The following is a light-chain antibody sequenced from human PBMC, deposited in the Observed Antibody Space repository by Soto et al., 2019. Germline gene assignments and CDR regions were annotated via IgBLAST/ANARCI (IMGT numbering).Light chain of an antibody. V-gene: IGKV3-11*01. CDR3: QQRSNWPRT. CDR1: QSVSSY. J-gene: IGKJ1*01. Sequence: EIVLTQSPATLSLSPGERATLSCRASQSVSSYLAWYQQKPGQAPRLLIYDASNRATGIPARFSGSGSGTDFTLTISSLEPEDFAVYYCQQRSNWPRTFGQGTMVDIK. CDR2: DAS.